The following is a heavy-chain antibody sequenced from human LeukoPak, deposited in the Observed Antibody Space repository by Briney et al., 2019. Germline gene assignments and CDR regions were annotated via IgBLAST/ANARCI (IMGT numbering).Heavy chain of an antibody. J-gene: IGHJ6*02. Sequence: GGSLRLSCAVSGFTFSDYYMSWIRQAPGKGLEWVSYISSSGTTIYYTDSVKGRFTISRDNAKNSLYLQMNSLRAEDTAVYYCARGAARDYYYYGMDVWGQGITVTVSS. CDR2: ISSSGTTI. CDR1: GFTFSDYY. D-gene: IGHD6-13*01. V-gene: IGHV3-11*01. CDR3: ARGAARDYYYYGMDV.